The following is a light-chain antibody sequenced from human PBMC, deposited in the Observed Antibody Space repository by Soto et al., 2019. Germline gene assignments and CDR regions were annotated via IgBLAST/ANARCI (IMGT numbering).Light chain of an antibody. V-gene: IGLV1-44*01. CDR2: SNN. CDR3: AAWDDSLIGV. Sequence: QSVLTQPPSASGTPGQRVTISCSGSSSNLGSNIVNWYQQLPGTAPKLLIYSNNQRPSGVPDRFSGSKSGTSASLAISGLQSEDEADYYCAAWDDSLIGVFGGGTKLTVL. CDR1: SSNLGSNI. J-gene: IGLJ3*02.